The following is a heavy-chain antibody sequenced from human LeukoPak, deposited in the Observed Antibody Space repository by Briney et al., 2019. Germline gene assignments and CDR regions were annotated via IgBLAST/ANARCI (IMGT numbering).Heavy chain of an antibody. V-gene: IGHV3-11*04. Sequence: GGSLRLSCAASGFTFSDYYMSWIRQAPGKGLEWVSYISSSGSTIYYADSVKGRFTISRDNAKNSLYLQMNSLRAEDTAVYYCARDAEYYYDTSDAFDIWGQGTMVTVSS. CDR1: GFTFSDYY. CDR3: ARDAEYYYDTSDAFDI. CDR2: ISSSGSTI. D-gene: IGHD3-22*01. J-gene: IGHJ3*02.